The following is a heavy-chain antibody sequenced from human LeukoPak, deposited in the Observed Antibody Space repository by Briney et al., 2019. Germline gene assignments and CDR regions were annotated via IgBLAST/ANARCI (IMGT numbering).Heavy chain of an antibody. Sequence: QPGGSLRLSCAASGFTFSSYSMNWVRQAPGKGLEWVSYISSSSSAIYYADPVKGRFTISRDNAKNSLYLQMNSLRVEDTAVYYCSSGSYSFDYWGQGTLVTVSS. V-gene: IGHV3-48*04. J-gene: IGHJ4*02. D-gene: IGHD1-26*01. CDR3: SSGSYSFDY. CDR2: ISSSSSAI. CDR1: GFTFSSYS.